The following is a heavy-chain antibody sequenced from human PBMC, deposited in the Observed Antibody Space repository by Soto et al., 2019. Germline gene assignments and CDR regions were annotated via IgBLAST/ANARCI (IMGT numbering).Heavy chain of an antibody. CDR2: IDPSDSYT. V-gene: IGHV5-10-1*01. Sequence: GESLKISCQGSGYSFTSYWITWVRQMPGKGLEWMGRIDPSDSYTNYSPSFQGHVTISADKSISTAYLQWSSLKASDTAMYYCGRHYEFGRWFDPWGQGTLVTVSS. CDR1: GYSFTSYW. CDR3: GRHYEFGRWFDP. D-gene: IGHD3-16*01. J-gene: IGHJ5*02.